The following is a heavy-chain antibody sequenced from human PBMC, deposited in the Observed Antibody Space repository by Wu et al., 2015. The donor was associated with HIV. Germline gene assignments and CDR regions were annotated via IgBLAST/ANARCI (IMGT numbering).Heavy chain of an antibody. V-gene: IGHV1-2*02. Sequence: QVHLVQSGAEVKKPGASVKVSCKASGYTFTDFCIHWVRQAPGQDLEWLGWIDTKSGAAHYAQKFEGRATMTMDASTSTVSFELNRLTSDDTAMYYCAREGESSYYDFGSASFTSSWFDPWGRGTLVTVSS. D-gene: IGHD3-3*01. CDR3: AREGESSYYDFGSASFTSSWFDP. CDR1: GYTFTDFC. CDR2: IDTKSGAA. J-gene: IGHJ5*02.